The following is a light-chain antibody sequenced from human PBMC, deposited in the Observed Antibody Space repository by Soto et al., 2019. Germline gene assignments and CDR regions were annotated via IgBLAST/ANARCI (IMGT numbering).Light chain of an antibody. V-gene: IGKV3-20*01. CDR1: QSGSSSY. CDR2: GAS. Sequence: EIVLTRSPGTLSWSPGERATLSCRASQSGSSSYLACYQQKPGQVARLFIYGASRRATGMPDRFSGRGVWTDFTLTISRLEPEDFAVYYCEQYGSPLWTFGQGTKVDIK. J-gene: IGKJ1*01. CDR3: EQYGSPLWT.